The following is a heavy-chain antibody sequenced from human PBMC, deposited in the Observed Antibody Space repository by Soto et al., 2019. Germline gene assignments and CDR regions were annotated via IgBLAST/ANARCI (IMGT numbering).Heavy chain of an antibody. D-gene: IGHD3-22*01. CDR2: INHSGST. CDR1: GGSFSGYY. Sequence: QVQLQQWGAGLLKPSETLSLTCAVYGGSFSGYYWSWIRQPPGKGLEWIGEINHSGSTNYNPSLKSRVTISVDTSKNQFSLKLSSVTAADTAVYYCVRDNSGISTYYYNSSGYWGLDYWGQGTLVTVSS. CDR3: VRDNSGISTYYYNSSGYWGLDY. V-gene: IGHV4-34*01. J-gene: IGHJ4*02.